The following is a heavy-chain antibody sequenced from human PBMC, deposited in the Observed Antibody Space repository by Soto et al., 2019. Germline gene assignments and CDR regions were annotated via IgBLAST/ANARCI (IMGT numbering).Heavy chain of an antibody. V-gene: IGHV3-15*07. CDR1: GFTFSNAW. CDR3: TTDDSCGGDCYSDDAFDI. CDR2: IKSKTDGGTT. J-gene: IGHJ3*02. D-gene: IGHD2-21*02. Sequence: GGSLRLSCTASGFTFSNAWMNWVRQAPGKGLEWVGRIKSKTDGGTTDYAAPVKGRFTISRDDSKNTLYLQMNSLKTEDTAVYYCTTDDSCGGDCYSDDAFDIWGQGTMVTVSS.